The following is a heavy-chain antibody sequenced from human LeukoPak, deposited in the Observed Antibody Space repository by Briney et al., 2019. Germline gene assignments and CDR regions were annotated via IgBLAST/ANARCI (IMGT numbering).Heavy chain of an antibody. CDR1: GGSISSYY. V-gene: IGHV4-4*07. Sequence: SETLSLTCTVSGGSISSYYWSWIRQPAGKGPEWIGRIYTSGSTNYNPSLKSRVTISVDKSKNQFSLKLSSVTAADTAVYYCARVQRDYGDYYFDYWGQGTLVTVSS. CDR3: ARVQRDYGDYYFDY. J-gene: IGHJ4*02. D-gene: IGHD4-17*01. CDR2: IYTSGST.